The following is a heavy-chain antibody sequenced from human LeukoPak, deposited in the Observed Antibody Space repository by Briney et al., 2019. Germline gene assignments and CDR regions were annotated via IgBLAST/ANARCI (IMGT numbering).Heavy chain of an antibody. Sequence: SETLSLTCNVSGGSISSSSYYWVWIRQPPGKGLEWIGSIYYSGSTYYNPSLKSRLTISVDTSKNQFSLKLSSVTAADTAVYYCARGIRGSVYYFDYWGQGTLVTVSS. CDR3: ARGIRGSVYYFDY. CDR2: IYYSGST. V-gene: IGHV4-39*01. J-gene: IGHJ4*02. CDR1: GGSISSSSYY. D-gene: IGHD3-10*01.